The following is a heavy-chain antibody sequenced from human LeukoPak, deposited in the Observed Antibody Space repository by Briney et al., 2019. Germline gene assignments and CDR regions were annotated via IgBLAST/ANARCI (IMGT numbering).Heavy chain of an antibody. CDR2: ISSSSSYI. CDR3: ARNSGSYSEDDY. J-gene: IGHJ4*02. V-gene: IGHV3-21*01. D-gene: IGHD1-26*01. CDR1: GFTFSSYS. Sequence: KAGGSLRLSCAASGFTFSSYSMNWVRQAPGKGLEWVSSISSSSSYIYYADSVKGRFTISRDNAKNSLYLQMNSLRAEDTAVYYCARNSGSYSEDDYWGQGTLVTVSS.